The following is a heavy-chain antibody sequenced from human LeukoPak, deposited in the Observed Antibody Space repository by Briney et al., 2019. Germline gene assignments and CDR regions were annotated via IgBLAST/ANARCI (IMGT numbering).Heavy chain of an antibody. J-gene: IGHJ4*02. CDR3: ARSHYGSGRVFDC. CDR2: IYHSGST. D-gene: IGHD3-10*01. Sequence: PSQTLSLTCAVSGGSISSGGYSWSWIRQPPGKGLEWIGYIYHSGSTYYNPSLKSRVTISVDRSKNQFSLKLSSVTAADTAVYYCARSHYGSGRVFDCWGQGTLVTVSS. V-gene: IGHV4-30-2*01. CDR1: GGSISSGGYS.